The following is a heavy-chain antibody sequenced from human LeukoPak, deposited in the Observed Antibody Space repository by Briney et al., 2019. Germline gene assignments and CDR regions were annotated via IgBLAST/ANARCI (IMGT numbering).Heavy chain of an antibody. V-gene: IGHV3-48*01. CDR2: ISSSSSTI. CDR3: ARDVSRRWLQSYYFDY. Sequence: GGSLRLSCAASGFTFSSYSMNWVRQAPGKGLEWVSYISSSSSTIYYADSVKGRFTISRDNAKNSLYLQMNSLRAEDTAVYYCARDVSRRWLQSYYFDYWGQGTLVTVSS. CDR1: GFTFSSYS. J-gene: IGHJ4*02. D-gene: IGHD5-24*01.